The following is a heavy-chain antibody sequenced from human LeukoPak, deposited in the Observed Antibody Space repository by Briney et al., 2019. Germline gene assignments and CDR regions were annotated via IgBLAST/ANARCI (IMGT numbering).Heavy chain of an antibody. Sequence: SETLSLTCTVSGVSISSGDYYWSWIRQPPGKGLEWIRYTYYSGSTYYNPSLKSRVTISVDTSKNQCSLKLSSVTAADTAVYYCARPYYYDSRIDPWGQGTRVTVSS. CDR1: GVSISSGDYY. CDR2: TYYSGST. D-gene: IGHD3-22*01. V-gene: IGHV4-30-4*01. CDR3: ARPYYYDSRIDP. J-gene: IGHJ5*02.